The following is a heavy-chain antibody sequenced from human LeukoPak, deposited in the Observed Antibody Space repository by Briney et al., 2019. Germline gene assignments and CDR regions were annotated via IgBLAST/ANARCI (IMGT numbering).Heavy chain of an antibody. CDR2: ISGSGGST. CDR3: AKSYLAVSGTLDY. Sequence: GGSLRLSCAASGFTFSSYAVSWVRQAPGKGLEWVSGISGSGGSTHYADSVRGRFTVSRDNSNNTLHLQMNSLRAEDTAVYYCAKSYLAVSGTLDYWGQGTLVTVSS. CDR1: GFTFSSYA. J-gene: IGHJ4*02. V-gene: IGHV3-23*01. D-gene: IGHD6-19*01.